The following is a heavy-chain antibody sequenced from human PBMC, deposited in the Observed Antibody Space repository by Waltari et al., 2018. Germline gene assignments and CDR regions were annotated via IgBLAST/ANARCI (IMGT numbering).Heavy chain of an antibody. D-gene: IGHD3-10*01. V-gene: IGHV4-61*02. Sequence: QVQLQESGPGLVKPSQTLSLTCTVSGGSISSGSYYWSWIRQPAGKGLEWIGRIYTSGSTHYNPSLKSRVTISVDTSKNQFSLKLSSVTAADTAVYYCARQASVVRGVIITYYYYGMDVWGQGTTVTVSS. CDR3: ARQASVVRGVIITYYYYGMDV. CDR1: GGSISSGSYY. CDR2: IYTSGST. J-gene: IGHJ6*02.